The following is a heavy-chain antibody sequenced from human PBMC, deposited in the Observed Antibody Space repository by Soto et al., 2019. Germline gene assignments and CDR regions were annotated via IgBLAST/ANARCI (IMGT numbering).Heavy chain of an antibody. Sequence: ASETLSLTCAVYGGSFSGYYWSWIRQPPGKGLEWIGEINHSGSTNYNPSLKSRVTISVDTSKNQFSLKLRSVTAADTAVYYCARGDIVVVPAAIYYYYYGMDVWGQGTTVTVSS. V-gene: IGHV4-34*01. CDR2: INHSGST. CDR1: GGSFSGYY. J-gene: IGHJ6*02. CDR3: ARGDIVVVPAAIYYYYYGMDV. D-gene: IGHD2-2*01.